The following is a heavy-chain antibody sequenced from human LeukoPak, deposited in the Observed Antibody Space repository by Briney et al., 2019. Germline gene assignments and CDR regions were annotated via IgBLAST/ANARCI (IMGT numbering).Heavy chain of an antibody. Sequence: SETLSLTCTVSGGSVSSGSYYWSWIRQPPGKGLEWIGYIYYSGSTNYNPSLKSQVTISVDTSKNQFSLKLSSVTAADTAVYHCAREAMYSYGNNFDYWGQGTLVTVSS. D-gene: IGHD5-18*01. J-gene: IGHJ4*02. CDR1: GGSVSSGSYY. CDR3: AREAMYSYGNNFDY. CDR2: IYYSGST. V-gene: IGHV4-61*01.